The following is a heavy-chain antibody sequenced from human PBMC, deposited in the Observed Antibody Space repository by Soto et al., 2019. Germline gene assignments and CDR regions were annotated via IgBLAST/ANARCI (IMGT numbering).Heavy chain of an antibody. CDR3: VRDLLGSGGHFDY. CDR2: IWYDGSNT. CDR1: GFIFSSFG. J-gene: IGHJ4*02. Sequence: SLRLSCAASGFIFSSFGMHWARQAPGKGLEWVAHIWYDGSNTYYADSVKGRFTISRDNSRNTLYLQMNSLRAEDTAVYHCVRDLLGSGGHFDYWGQGTPVTVSS. V-gene: IGHV3-33*01. D-gene: IGHD7-27*01.